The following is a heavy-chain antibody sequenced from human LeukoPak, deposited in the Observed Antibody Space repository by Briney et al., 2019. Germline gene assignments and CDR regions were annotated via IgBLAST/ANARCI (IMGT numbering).Heavy chain of an antibody. J-gene: IGHJ3*02. CDR2: ISYDGSNK. CDR3: ARDPNGDYIGTFDI. D-gene: IGHD4-17*01. Sequence: GGSLRLSCAASGFTFSSYAMHWVRQAPGKGLEWVAVISYDGSNKYYADSVKGRFTISRDNSKNTLYLQMNSLRAEDTAVYYCARDPNGDYIGTFDIWGQGTMVTVSS. V-gene: IGHV3-30-3*01. CDR1: GFTFSSYA.